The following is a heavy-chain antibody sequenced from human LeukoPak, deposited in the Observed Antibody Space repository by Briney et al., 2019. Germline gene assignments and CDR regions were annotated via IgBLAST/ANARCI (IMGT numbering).Heavy chain of an antibody. Sequence: SETLSLTCTVSGGSISSYYWSWIRQPPGKGLEWIGYIYYSGSTNYNPSLKSRVTISVDTSKNQFSLKLSSVTAADTAVYYCARVDGSGGYTYWGQGTLVTVSS. CDR2: IYYSGST. D-gene: IGHD3-10*01. CDR3: ARVDGSGGYTY. J-gene: IGHJ4*02. CDR1: GGSISSYY. V-gene: IGHV4-59*01.